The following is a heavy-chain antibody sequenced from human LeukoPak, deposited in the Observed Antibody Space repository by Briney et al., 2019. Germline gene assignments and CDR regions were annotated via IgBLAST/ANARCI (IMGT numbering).Heavy chain of an antibody. CDR3: GKHTFDSTHYLTGFET. Sequence: GESLKISCKASGYTFTNYWIGWVRQMPGKGLEWMGIIYPGDSDTRYSPSFRGQVIISADKSINTAYLQWSSLKASDTAIYYWGKHTFDSTHYLTGFETWGQGTPGTVSP. V-gene: IGHV5-51*01. CDR2: IYPGDSDT. D-gene: IGHD2/OR15-2a*01. J-gene: IGHJ5*02. CDR1: GYTFTNYW.